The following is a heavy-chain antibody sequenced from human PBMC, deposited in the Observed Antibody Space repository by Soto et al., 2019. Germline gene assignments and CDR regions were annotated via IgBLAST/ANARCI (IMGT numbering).Heavy chain of an antibody. J-gene: IGHJ6*02. Sequence: GGSLRLSCAASVFPFSVSAMHWVRQASGKGLEWVGRIRSKANSYATAYAASVKGRFTISRDDSKNTAYLQMNSLKTEDTAVYYCTRHQELYDFWSGSTMTNYYGMDVWGQGTTVTVSS. CDR2: IRSKANSYAT. D-gene: IGHD3-3*01. CDR1: VFPFSVSA. V-gene: IGHV3-73*01. CDR3: TRHQELYDFWSGSTMTNYYGMDV.